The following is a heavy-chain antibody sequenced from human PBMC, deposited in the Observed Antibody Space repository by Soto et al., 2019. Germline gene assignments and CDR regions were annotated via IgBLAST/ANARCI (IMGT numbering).Heavy chain of an antibody. CDR3: ASSYKSSTGEYFQQ. CDR2: IIPVIDTV. CDR1: GGTFSNSA. J-gene: IGHJ1*01. Sequence: QVHLVQSGAEVRKPGSSVKVSCKASGGTFSNSAFNWVRQAPGQGLEWMGGIIPVIDTVDYAQKLQGRVTITADESTSTVYMDLSSLRSEDSAVYYCASSYKSSTGEYFQQSGQGTLVTVSS. D-gene: IGHD6-6*01. V-gene: IGHV1-69*01.